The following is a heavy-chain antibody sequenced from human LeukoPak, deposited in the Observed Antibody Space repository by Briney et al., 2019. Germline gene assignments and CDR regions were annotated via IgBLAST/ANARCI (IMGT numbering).Heavy chain of an antibody. D-gene: IGHD6-13*01. CDR2: IWYDGSNK. CDR1: GFTFSSYG. Sequence: AGGSLRLSCAASGFTFSSYGMHWVRQAPGKGLEWVAVIWYDGSNKYYADSVKGRFTISGDNSKNTLYLQMNSLRAEDTAVYYCARDGSSWYLDYWGQGTLVTVSS. J-gene: IGHJ4*02. CDR3: ARDGSSWYLDY. V-gene: IGHV3-33*01.